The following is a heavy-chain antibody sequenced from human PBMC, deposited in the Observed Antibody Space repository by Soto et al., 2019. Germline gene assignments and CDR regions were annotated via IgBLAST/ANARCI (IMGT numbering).Heavy chain of an antibody. Sequence: QVQLVQSGAEVKKPGASVKVSCKASGYTFTSYGISWVRQAPGQGLEWMGWISAYNGNTNYAQKLQGRVTMTTETSKSTAYMELRSLRSDDTAVYYCARDAGMVVPAAIPYYCYYGMDVWGQGTTVTVSS. CDR2: ISAYNGNT. V-gene: IGHV1-18*04. CDR3: ARDAGMVVPAAIPYYCYYGMDV. D-gene: IGHD2-2*01. J-gene: IGHJ6*02. CDR1: GYTFTSYG.